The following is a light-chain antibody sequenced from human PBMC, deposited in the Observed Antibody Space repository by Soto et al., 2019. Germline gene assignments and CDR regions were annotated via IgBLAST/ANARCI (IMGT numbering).Light chain of an antibody. J-gene: IGKJ1*01. Sequence: EIVMTQSPATLSVSPGDTVTLSCRASQSITTYLAWYQQRPGQAPRFLIYGASTRTTGVPARFSGSGSGTEFTLTISSLPSEDFAVYYCQQYSNWPRTFGQGTKVDIK. V-gene: IGKV3-15*01. CDR3: QQYSNWPRT. CDR2: GAS. CDR1: QSITTY.